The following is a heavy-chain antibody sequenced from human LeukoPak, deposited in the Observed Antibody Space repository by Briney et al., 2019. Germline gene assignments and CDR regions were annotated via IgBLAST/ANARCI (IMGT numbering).Heavy chain of an antibody. Sequence: SQTLSLTCTVSGGSISSGGYYWSWIRQHPGKGLEWIGHIYYSGSTYYNPSLKSRVTISVDTSKNQFSLKLSSVTAADTAVYYCARDKAGRIDYWGQGTLVTVSS. D-gene: IGHD6-25*01. J-gene: IGHJ4*02. V-gene: IGHV4-31*03. CDR2: IYYSGST. CDR1: GGSISSGGYY. CDR3: ARDKAGRIDY.